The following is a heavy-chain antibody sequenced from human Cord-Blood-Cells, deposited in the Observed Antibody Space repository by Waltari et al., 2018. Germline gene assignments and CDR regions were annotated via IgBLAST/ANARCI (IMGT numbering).Heavy chain of an antibody. Sequence: QLQLQESGPGLVKPSETLSLTCTVSGGSISSSSYYWGWIRQPPGKGLEWNGSIYYSGSTYYNPSLKSRVTISVDTSKNQFSLKLSSVTAADTAVYYCARYRVGATIDAFDIWGQGTMVTVSS. V-gene: IGHV4-39*01. D-gene: IGHD1-26*01. CDR3: ARYRVGATIDAFDI. CDR1: GGSISSSSYY. CDR2: IYYSGST. J-gene: IGHJ3*02.